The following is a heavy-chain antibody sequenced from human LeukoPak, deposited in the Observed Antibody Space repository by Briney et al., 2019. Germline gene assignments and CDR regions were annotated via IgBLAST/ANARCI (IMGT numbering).Heavy chain of an antibody. Sequence: GGSLRLSCAASGFTFSGSAMHWVRQASGKGLEWVGCIRSKANNYAAAYTASVRGRFTISRDDSKNAAYLQMNSLKTEDTAVYYCASSRDGWYNYWGQGTLVTVSS. CDR2: IRSKANNYAA. D-gene: IGHD5-24*01. CDR3: ASSRDGWYNY. CDR1: GFTFSGSA. V-gene: IGHV3-73*01. J-gene: IGHJ4*02.